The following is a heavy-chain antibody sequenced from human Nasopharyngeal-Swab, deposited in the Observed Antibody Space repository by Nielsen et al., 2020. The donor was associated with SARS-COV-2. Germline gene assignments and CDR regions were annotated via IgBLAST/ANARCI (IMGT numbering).Heavy chain of an antibody. CDR2: ITGSGYST. CDR3: AKDLYFASEGGY. Sequence: GESLKISCEASGFTFSTYAMGWVRQAPGEGLEWVSTITGSGYSTYYTDSVKGRFTISRDNSKNTLWLQMNSLRAEDTAVYFCAKDLYFASEGGYWGQGTLVTVSS. J-gene: IGHJ4*02. D-gene: IGHD3-10*01. CDR1: GFTFSTYA. V-gene: IGHV3-23*01.